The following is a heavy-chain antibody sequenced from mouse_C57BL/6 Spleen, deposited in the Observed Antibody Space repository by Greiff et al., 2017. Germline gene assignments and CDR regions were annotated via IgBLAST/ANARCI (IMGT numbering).Heavy chain of an antibody. V-gene: IGHV1-82*01. CDR2: IYPGDGDT. J-gene: IGHJ1*03. Sequence: VKLQQSGPELVKPGASVKISCKASGYAFSSSWMNWVKQRPGKGLEWIGRIYPGDGDTNYNGKFKGKATLTADKSSSTAYMQLSSLTSEDSAVYFCARRDYYGSSYEGYFDVWGTGTTVTVSS. CDR1: GYAFSSSW. CDR3: ARRDYYGSSYEGYFDV. D-gene: IGHD1-1*01.